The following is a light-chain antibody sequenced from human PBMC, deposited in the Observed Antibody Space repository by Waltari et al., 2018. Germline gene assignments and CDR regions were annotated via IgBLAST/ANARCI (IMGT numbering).Light chain of an antibody. CDR3: QQYGSSPLFT. V-gene: IGKV3-20*01. CDR2: GAS. J-gene: IGKJ3*01. Sequence: EVVLTQSRGTLSLSPGERATLSCRASQSVSSSYLAWYQQKPGQAPRLLIYGASSRATGIPDRFSGSGSGTDFTLTISRLEPEDFAVYYCQQYGSSPLFTFGPGTKVDVK. CDR1: QSVSSSY.